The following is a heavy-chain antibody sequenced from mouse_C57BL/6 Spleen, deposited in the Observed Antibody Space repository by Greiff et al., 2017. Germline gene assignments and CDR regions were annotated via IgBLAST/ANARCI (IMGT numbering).Heavy chain of an antibody. V-gene: IGHV1-5*01. D-gene: IGHD3-2*02. Sequence: DVHLVESGTVLARPGASVKMSCKTSGYTFTSYWMHWVKQRPGQGLEWIGAIYPGNSDTSYNQKFKGKAKLTAVTSASTAYMELSSLTNEDSAVYYCTRGGDSSGPWFAYWGQGTLVTVSA. CDR2: IYPGNSDT. CDR1: GYTFTSYW. J-gene: IGHJ3*01. CDR3: TRGGDSSGPWFAY.